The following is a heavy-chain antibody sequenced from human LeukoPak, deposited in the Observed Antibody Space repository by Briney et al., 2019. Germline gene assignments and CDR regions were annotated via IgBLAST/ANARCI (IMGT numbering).Heavy chain of an antibody. D-gene: IGHD6-19*01. J-gene: IGHJ3*02. V-gene: IGHV4-59*08. CDR1: GFTLSTYW. Sequence: GSLRLSCAASGFTLSTYWMGWVRQAPGKGLEWIGYIYYSGSTNYNPSLKSRVTMSVDTSKNQFSLKLTSVTAADTAVYYCARLRPVAGYDAFDIWGHGTMVTVSS. CDR2: IYYSGST. CDR3: ARLRPVAGYDAFDI.